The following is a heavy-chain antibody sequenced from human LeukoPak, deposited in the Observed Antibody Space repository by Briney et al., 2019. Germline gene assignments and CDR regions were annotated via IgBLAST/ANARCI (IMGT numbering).Heavy chain of an antibody. Sequence: SETLSLTCTVSGGSISSSSYYWGWIRQPPGKGLEWIGSIYYSGSTYYNPSLKSRVTMSVDTSKNQFSLKLSSVTAADTAVYYCASTVFEGYYDFWSGYYLVDDYWGQGTLVTVSS. CDR1: GGSISSSSYY. V-gene: IGHV4-39*07. J-gene: IGHJ4*02. CDR3: ASTVFEGYYDFWSGYYLVDDY. D-gene: IGHD3-3*01. CDR2: IYYSGST.